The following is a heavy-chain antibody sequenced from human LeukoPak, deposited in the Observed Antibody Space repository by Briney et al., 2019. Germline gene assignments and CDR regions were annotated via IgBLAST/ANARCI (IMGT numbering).Heavy chain of an antibody. CDR3: ARSYGGNSYFDY. D-gene: IGHD4-23*01. J-gene: IGHJ4*02. Sequence: GGSLRLSCAASGFTFSAYSMNWVRQAPGKGLEWVSYIDTSSSTIYYADSVKGRFTISRDNSKNTLYLQMNSLRAEDTAVYYCARSYGGNSYFDYWGQGTLVTVSS. V-gene: IGHV3-48*01. CDR2: IDTSSSTI. CDR1: GFTFSAYS.